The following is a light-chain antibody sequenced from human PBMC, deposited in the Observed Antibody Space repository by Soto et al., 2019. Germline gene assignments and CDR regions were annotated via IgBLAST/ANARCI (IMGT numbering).Light chain of an antibody. V-gene: IGKV3-15*01. CDR2: GAS. CDR3: QQYNNWPYT. Sequence: EIVMTQSPATLSVSPGERATLSCRASQSVSSNLAWYQQKPGQAPRLLIYGASTRATGIPARFSGSGSGTEFTLTISSLQSGDFAVYYCQQYNNWPYTFGHGTKLEIK. CDR1: QSVSSN. J-gene: IGKJ2*01.